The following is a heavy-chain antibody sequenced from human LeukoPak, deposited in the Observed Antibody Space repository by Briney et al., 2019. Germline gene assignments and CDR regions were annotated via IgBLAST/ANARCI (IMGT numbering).Heavy chain of an antibody. CDR3: ARAWFGESAYTFDY. Sequence: SETLSLTCAVYGGSFTAYYWNWIRQPPGKGLEWIGEINHSGSTNYNPSLKSRVTISVDTSRNQFSLNLSSVTAADTAVYYCARAWFGESAYTFDYWGQGTLVTVSS. CDR2: INHSGST. J-gene: IGHJ4*02. D-gene: IGHD3-10*01. CDR1: GGSFTAYY. V-gene: IGHV4-34*01.